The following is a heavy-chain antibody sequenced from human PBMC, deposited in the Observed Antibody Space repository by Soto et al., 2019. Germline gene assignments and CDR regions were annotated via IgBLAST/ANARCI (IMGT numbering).Heavy chain of an antibody. CDR1: GYTFTSFG. J-gene: IGHJ6*02. V-gene: IGHV1-18*04. CDR2: ISGYNGDT. CDR3: ARYKPQQIVCYNYYYGMDV. Sequence: QLHLVQSGAEVKKPGASVKVSCTASGYTFTSFGVSWVRQVPGQGLEWMGWISGYNGDTDYAQKFQGRVTMTTDRYTSTAYMEVRSLRSDDRAVYYCARYKPQQIVCYNYYYGMDVWGQGTTVTVSS. D-gene: IGHD6-6*01.